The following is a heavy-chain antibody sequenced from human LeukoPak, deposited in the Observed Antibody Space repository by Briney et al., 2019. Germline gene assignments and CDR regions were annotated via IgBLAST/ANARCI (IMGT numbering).Heavy chain of an antibody. Sequence: QPGGSLRLSCAASGFTFGCYAMSWVRQAPGKGLEWISTVSGGGVSTYYADSVKGRFTISRDNSKNTMDLQMNSLRAEDTALYYCVKDTIGYYQPFDVWGQGTLVTVSS. D-gene: IGHD3-22*01. V-gene: IGHV3-23*01. CDR2: VSGGGVST. CDR1: GFTFGCYA. CDR3: VKDTIGYYQPFDV. J-gene: IGHJ4*02.